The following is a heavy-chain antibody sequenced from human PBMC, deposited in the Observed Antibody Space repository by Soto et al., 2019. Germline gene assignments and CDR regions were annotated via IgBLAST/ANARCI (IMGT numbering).Heavy chain of an antibody. J-gene: IGHJ6*04. V-gene: IGHV4-59*01. CDR3: AGESYGYYVSDYYSINV. Sequence: QVQLQESGPGLVKPSETLSLTCTVSGGAISSYYYWSWILQPPGKGLEWIGHIYSIGTTNYNPSLKSRVTMSVHTSKNQFSLKLSSVTAADTAVYYCAGESYGYYVSDYYSINVWGKGTTVTVSS. CDR2: IYSIGTT. D-gene: IGHD4-17*01. CDR1: GGAISSYYY.